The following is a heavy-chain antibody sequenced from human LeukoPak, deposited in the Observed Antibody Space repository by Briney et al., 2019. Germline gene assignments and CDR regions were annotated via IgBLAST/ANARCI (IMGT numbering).Heavy chain of an antibody. Sequence: QPGGSLRLSCAASGFTFSSYGMHWVRQAPGKGLEWVAFIRYDGSNEYYADSVKGRFTISRDNSKNTLYLQMNSLRAEDTAVYYCAKDGGSSWLFDYWGQGTLVTVSS. CDR2: IRYDGSNE. V-gene: IGHV3-30*02. CDR3: AKDGGSSWLFDY. D-gene: IGHD6-13*01. CDR1: GFTFSSYG. J-gene: IGHJ4*02.